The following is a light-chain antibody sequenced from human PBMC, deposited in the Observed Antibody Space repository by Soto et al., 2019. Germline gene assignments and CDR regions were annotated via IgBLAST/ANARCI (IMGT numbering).Light chain of an antibody. CDR2: YDD. V-gene: IGLV1-36*01. Sequence: QSVLIQPPSVSGAPRQGVTISCSGSSSNLANNGLNWYQQLPGKAPKLLIYYDDLLASGVSDRFSASKSGTTASLAISGLQSEDEADYYCATWDDSLNGIIFGGGTKLTVL. CDR1: SSNLANNG. CDR3: ATWDDSLNGII. J-gene: IGLJ2*01.